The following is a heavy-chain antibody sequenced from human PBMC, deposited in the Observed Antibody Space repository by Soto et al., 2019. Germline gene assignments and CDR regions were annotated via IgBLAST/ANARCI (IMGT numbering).Heavy chain of an antibody. V-gene: IGHV5-51*01. CDR3: ARSPRSSPYFDY. CDR1: GYTFSNFW. Sequence: GESLKISCRCSGYTFSNFWIAWVRHLPGKGLEWMGIIYPGDHETRYSPSFHGKVTISADKSINTAYLQWSSLEASDSAFYYCARSPRSSPYFDYWGQGAMVTVSS. D-gene: IGHD6-13*01. J-gene: IGHJ4*02. CDR2: IYPGDHET.